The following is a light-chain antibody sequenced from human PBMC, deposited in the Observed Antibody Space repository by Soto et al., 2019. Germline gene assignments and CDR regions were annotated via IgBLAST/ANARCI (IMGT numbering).Light chain of an antibody. V-gene: IGKV1-5*03. CDR2: KAS. J-gene: IGKJ1*01. CDR3: QQYNSYSWT. Sequence: DTQMTQSPSTLSASVGDRVTITCRASQSISSWLAWYQQKQGKAPKXLIYKASSLERGVPSTFSGSGSGTEFTLTISSLQPDDFATYYCQQYNSYSWTFGQGTKVDIK. CDR1: QSISSW.